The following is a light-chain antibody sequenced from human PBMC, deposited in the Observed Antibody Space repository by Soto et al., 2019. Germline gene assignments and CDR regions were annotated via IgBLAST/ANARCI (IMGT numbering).Light chain of an antibody. J-gene: IGKJ5*01. CDR1: PSVSSK. CDR2: GAS. CDR3: QQYNNWPPIT. Sequence: ETLMPQSPSSLPVLPGARASLPCRASPSVSSKLAWYQQKPGQAPRLLIYGASTRATGIPARFSGSGSGTEFTLTISSLQSEDFAVYYCQQYNNWPPITFGQGTRLEIK. V-gene: IGKV3-15*01.